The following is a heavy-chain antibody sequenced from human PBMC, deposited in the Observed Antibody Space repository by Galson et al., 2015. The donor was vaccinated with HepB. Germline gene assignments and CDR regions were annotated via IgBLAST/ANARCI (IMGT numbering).Heavy chain of an antibody. J-gene: IGHJ3*01. V-gene: IGHV3-33*01. Sequence: SLRLSCAASGFTFSSFGMHWVRQAPGKGLEWVAVMWYDGTNEYYADSVRGRFTISRDNSKNMLYLQIFRLGVEDTAVYYCARGDPSGVLDVWGQGTMVTVS. CDR2: MWYDGTNE. CDR1: GFTFSSFG. CDR3: ARGDPSGVLDV. D-gene: IGHD3-10*01.